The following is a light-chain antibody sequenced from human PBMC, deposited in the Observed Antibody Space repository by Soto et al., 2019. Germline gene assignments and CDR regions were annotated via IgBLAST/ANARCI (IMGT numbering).Light chain of an antibody. Sequence: ENVLTQSPGTLSLSPGERATLSCRASQSVSSSYLAWYQQKPGQAPRLLIYGASSRATGIPDRFSGSGSGTDFTLTISRLEPEDSAVYYCQQYGSSPPTFGQGTKVEIK. J-gene: IGKJ1*01. CDR1: QSVSSSY. V-gene: IGKV3-20*01. CDR2: GAS. CDR3: QQYGSSPPT.